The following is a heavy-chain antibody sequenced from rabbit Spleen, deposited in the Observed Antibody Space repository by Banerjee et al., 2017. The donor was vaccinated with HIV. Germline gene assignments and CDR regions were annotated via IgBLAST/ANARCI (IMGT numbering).Heavy chain of an antibody. CDR1: GFDFSGYY. D-gene: IGHD7-1*01. CDR2: IDPVFGST. V-gene: IGHV1S7*01. CDR3: ARGPPYAGYTTYGYVYFNL. Sequence: QLKESGGGLVQPGGSLKLSCKASGFDFSGYYLSWVRQAPGKGLEWIGYIDPVFGSTYYANWVNGRFTISSDNAQNTLYLQLKSLTAADTATYFCARGPPYAGYTTYGYVYFNLWGQGTLVTVS. J-gene: IGHJ4*01.